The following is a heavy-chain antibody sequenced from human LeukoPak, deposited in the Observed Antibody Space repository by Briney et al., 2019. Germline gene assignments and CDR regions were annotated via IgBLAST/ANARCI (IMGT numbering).Heavy chain of an antibody. V-gene: IGHV4-34*01. Sequence: PSETLSLTCAVYGESFCGYYWSWIRQPPGKGLGWIGEINHRGGTNYNPSLQRRVTISVDTSKHQFSLKLSSVTAADTAVYYCARRFDSGVDVNWFDPWGQGTLVTVSS. CDR3: ARRFDSGVDVNWFDP. CDR2: INHRGGT. CDR1: GESFCGYY. J-gene: IGHJ5*02. D-gene: IGHD2-15*01.